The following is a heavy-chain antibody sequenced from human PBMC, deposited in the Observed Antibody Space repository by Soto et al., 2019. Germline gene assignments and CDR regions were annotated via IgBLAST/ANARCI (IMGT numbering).Heavy chain of an antibody. CDR2: IIPIFGTA. J-gene: IGHJ6*02. D-gene: IGHD3-10*01. Sequence: QVQLVQSGAEVKKPGSSVKVSCKASGGTFSSYAISWVRQAPGQGLEWMGGIIPIFGTANYAQKFQGRVTITADEATSTAYMELGSLRSEDTAVYYCASRITMVRGARSAGMDVWGQGTTVTVSS. CDR1: GGTFSSYA. CDR3: ASRITMVRGARSAGMDV. V-gene: IGHV1-69*01.